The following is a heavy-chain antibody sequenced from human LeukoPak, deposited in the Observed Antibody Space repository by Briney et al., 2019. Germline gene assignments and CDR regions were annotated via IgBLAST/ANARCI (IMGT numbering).Heavy chain of an antibody. CDR2: INHSGST. D-gene: IGHD3-22*01. CDR3: ARGWEGDYDSSGYYPDDAFDI. Sequence: SETLSLTCAVYGGSFSGYYWSWIRQPPGKGLEWIGEINHSGSTNYNPSLKSRVTISVDTSKNQFSLKLSSVTAADTAVYYCARGWEGDYDSSGYYPDDAFDIWGQGTMVTVSS. J-gene: IGHJ3*02. V-gene: IGHV4-34*01. CDR1: GGSFSGYY.